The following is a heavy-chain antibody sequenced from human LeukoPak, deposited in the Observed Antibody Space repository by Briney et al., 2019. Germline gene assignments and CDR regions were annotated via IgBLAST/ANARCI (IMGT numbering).Heavy chain of an antibody. Sequence: SETLSLTCTVSGGSISSYYWSWIRQPPGKGLEWIGYIYYSGSANYNPSLKSRVTISVDTSKNQFSLKLSSVTAADTAVYYCARGTAARHDYWGQGTLVTVSS. J-gene: IGHJ4*02. D-gene: IGHD6-6*01. CDR2: IYYSGSA. CDR3: ARGTAARHDY. V-gene: IGHV4-59*01. CDR1: GGSISSYY.